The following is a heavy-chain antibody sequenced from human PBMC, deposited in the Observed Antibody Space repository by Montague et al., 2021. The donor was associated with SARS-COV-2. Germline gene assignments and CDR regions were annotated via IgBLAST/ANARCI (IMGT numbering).Heavy chain of an antibody. V-gene: IGHV4-39*02. CDR3: ARGLLRYFFD. CDR1: GGSISSPDYY. Sequence: SETLSLTCTVSGGSISSPDYYWGWIRQSPWKGLEWIGSISYAGRTYYNPSLRSRVSFSVDTSKKHFSLKLTSMTAADTAIYYCARGLLRYFFDWGQGTTVTVSS. D-gene: IGHD3-9*01. J-gene: IGHJ6*02. CDR2: ISYAGRT.